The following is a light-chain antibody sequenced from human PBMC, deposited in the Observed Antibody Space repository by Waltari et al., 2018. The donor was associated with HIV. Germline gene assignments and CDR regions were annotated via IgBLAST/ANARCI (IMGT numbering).Light chain of an antibody. CDR1: QYIGNF. CDR2: GAS. CDR3: QQYHTYPPYT. J-gene: IGKJ2*01. Sequence: AVRMTQSPSSLSASPGDRVPITCRASQYIGNFLAWYQHQPGKAPKLLIYGASTLQSGVPSRFSGSGSGTDFTLTISSLQSEDFAIYFCQQYHTYPPYTFGPGTKVE. V-gene: IGKV1-8*01.